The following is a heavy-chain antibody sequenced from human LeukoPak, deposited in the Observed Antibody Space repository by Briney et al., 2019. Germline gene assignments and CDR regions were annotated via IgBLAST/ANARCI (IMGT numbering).Heavy chain of an antibody. D-gene: IGHD3-10*01. CDR1: GYTFTNYG. V-gene: IGHV1-18*01. J-gene: IGHJ4*02. CDR3: ARDGLWFGELLERFDY. CDR2: ISAYNGDT. Sequence: ASVKVSCKASGYTFTNYGISWVRQAPGQGLEWMGWISAYNGDTNYAQKLQGRVTMTTDTSTSTAYMELRSLRSDDTAVYYCARDGLWFGELLERFDYWGQGTLVTVSS.